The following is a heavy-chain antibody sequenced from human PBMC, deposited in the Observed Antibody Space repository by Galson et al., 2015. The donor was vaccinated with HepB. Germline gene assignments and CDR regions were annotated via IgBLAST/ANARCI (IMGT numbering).Heavy chain of an antibody. V-gene: IGHV3-23*01. CDR3: AKGSGRKDSYYGMDV. CDR2: ISGSGGST. Sequence: SLRLSCAASGFTFSSYAMSWVRQAPGKGLEWVSAISGSGGSTYYADSVKGRFTISRDNSKNTLYLQVNSLRAEDTAVCYCAKGSGRKDSYYGMDVWGQGTTVTVSS. J-gene: IGHJ6*02. D-gene: IGHD2-15*01. CDR1: GFTFSSYA.